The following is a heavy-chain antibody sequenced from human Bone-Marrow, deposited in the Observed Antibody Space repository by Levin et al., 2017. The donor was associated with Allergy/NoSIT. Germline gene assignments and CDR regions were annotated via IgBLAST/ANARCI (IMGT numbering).Heavy chain of an antibody. CDR2: IYTGGDT. D-gene: IGHD6-13*01. V-gene: IGHV3-53*01. CDR1: GLIVSTNY. CDR3: ARDGYSSSWSVT. J-gene: IGHJ5*02. Sequence: GESLKISCAASGLIVSTNYMTWVRQAPGKGLEWVSVIYTGGDTYYADSVKGRFTISRDNSKNTVYLQMNSLRVEDTAVYYCARDGYSSSWSVTWGQGTLVTVSS.